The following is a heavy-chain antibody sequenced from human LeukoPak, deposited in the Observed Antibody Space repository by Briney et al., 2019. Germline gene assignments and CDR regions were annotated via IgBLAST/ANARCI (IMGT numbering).Heavy chain of an antibody. CDR1: GASMRTHY. D-gene: IGHD7-27*01. Sequence: SETLSLTCTVSGASMRTHYWSWIRQPPGGGLEWIGYFSYSGSTNYNPSLKSRVTLSVDTSTNQFSLKLNSMTAADTAVYYCARGERLGPDYWGQGTLVTVSS. V-gene: IGHV4-59*11. J-gene: IGHJ4*02. CDR3: ARGERLGPDY. CDR2: FSYSGST.